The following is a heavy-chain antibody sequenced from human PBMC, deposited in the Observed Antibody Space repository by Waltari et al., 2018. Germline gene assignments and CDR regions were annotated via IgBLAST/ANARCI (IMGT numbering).Heavy chain of an antibody. D-gene: IGHD2-21*01. CDR3: VRESASVGAGY. Sequence: EVHRVESGGGLVQPGGSRRLARSSSGFPFTTYGMNWVGHATGKDWEWVSYISSVSSTSAYADSMKAAFTISRDNVKNSLYVALVTLRAYYTAVYYCVRESASVGAGYWGQGTLVTVSS. CDR2: ISSVSSTS. CDR1: GFPFTTYG. V-gene: IGHV3-48*04. J-gene: IGHJ4*02.